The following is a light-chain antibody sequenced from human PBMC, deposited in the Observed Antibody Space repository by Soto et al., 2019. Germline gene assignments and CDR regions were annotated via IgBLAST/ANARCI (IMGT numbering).Light chain of an antibody. J-gene: IGKJ4*01. CDR2: GAS. Sequence: EIVLSQSPGALSLSAGERATLYCRASQGVSSTYLAWYQQKPGQAPRLLIYGASSRATGIPDRFSGGGSGTDSTLTISRLEPEDLAVYYCQQYESFPLSFGGGTKVDI. CDR1: QGVSSTY. V-gene: IGKV3-20*01. CDR3: QQYESFPLS.